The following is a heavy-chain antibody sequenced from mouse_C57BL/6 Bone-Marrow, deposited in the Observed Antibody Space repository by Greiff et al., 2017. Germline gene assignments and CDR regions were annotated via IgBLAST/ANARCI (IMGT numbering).Heavy chain of an antibody. V-gene: IGHV2-9-1*01. CDR2: IWTGGGT. J-gene: IGHJ1*03. D-gene: IGHD2-4*01. Sequence: VQLQESGPGLVAPSQSLSITCTVSGFSLTSYAISWVRQPPGKGLEWLGVIWTGGGTNYNSALKSRLSISKDNSKSQVFLKMNSLQTDDTARYYCARKKYDYGASYWYFDVWGTGTTVTVSS. CDR3: ARKKYDYGASYWYFDV. CDR1: GFSLTSYA.